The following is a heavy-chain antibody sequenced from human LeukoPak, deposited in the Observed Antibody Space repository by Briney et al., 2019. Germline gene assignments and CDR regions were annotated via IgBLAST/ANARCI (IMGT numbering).Heavy chain of an antibody. V-gene: IGHV4-38-2*01. Sequence: SETLSLTCAVSGYSISSGYYWGWTRPPPGKGLEWIGSIYHSWSTYYNPSLKSRVTISVDTSKNQFSLKLSSVTAADTAVYYCRVLRERVPDGYFDLWGRGTLVTVSS. D-gene: IGHD2-2*01. CDR1: GYSISSGYY. CDR2: IYHSWST. CDR3: RVLRERVPDGYFDL. J-gene: IGHJ2*01.